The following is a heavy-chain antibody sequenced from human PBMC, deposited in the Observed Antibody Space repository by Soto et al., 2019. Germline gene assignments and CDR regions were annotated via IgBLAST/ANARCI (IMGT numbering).Heavy chain of an antibody. J-gene: IGHJ4*02. CDR3: ARESEDLTSNFDY. CDR2: ISGSGFKK. CDR1: GFIFENFG. Sequence: GGSLRLSCAASGFIFENFGMSWVRQAPGKGLEWISSISGSGFKKYYADSVKGRFTISRDNSKGTVYLEMNSLSAEDTALYYCARESEDLTSNFDYWGQGTLVTVSS. V-gene: IGHV3-23*01.